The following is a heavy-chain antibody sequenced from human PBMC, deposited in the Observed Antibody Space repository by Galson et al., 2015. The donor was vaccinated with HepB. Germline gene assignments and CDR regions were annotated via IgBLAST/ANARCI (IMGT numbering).Heavy chain of an antibody. V-gene: IGHV1-18*04. CDR1: GYTFTSYG. Sequence: SVKVSCKASGYTFTSYGISWVRQAPGQGLEWMGWISAYNGNTNYAQKLQGRVTMTTDTSTSTACMELRSLRSDDTAVYYCARDRDSSSSGLFDYWGQGTLVTVSS. D-gene: IGHD6-19*01. CDR3: ARDRDSSSSGLFDY. J-gene: IGHJ4*02. CDR2: ISAYNGNT.